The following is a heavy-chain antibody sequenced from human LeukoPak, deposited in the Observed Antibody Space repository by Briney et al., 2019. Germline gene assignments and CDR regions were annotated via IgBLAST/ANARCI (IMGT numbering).Heavy chain of an antibody. CDR3: VKSARGQLWLLSDY. D-gene: IGHD5-18*01. CDR1: GFTFSSYA. V-gene: IGHV3-9*01. J-gene: IGHJ4*02. CDR2: ISWNSGSI. Sequence: GGSLRLSCAASGFTFSSYAMHWVRQAPGKGLEWVSGISWNSGSIGYADSVKGRFTISRDNAKNSLYLQMNSLRAEDTALYYCVKSARGQLWLLSDYWGQGTLVTVSS.